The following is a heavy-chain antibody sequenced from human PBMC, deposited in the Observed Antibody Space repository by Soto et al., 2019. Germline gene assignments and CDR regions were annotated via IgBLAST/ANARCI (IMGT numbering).Heavy chain of an antibody. CDR1: GGTFSSYA. CDR2: IIPIFGTA. CDR3: ARGRGFPSYYYYGMDV. J-gene: IGHJ6*02. V-gene: IGHV1-69*01. Sequence: QVQLVQSGAEVKKPGSSVKVSCKASGGTFSSYAISWVLQAPGQGLEWMGGIIPIFGTANYAQKFQGRVTITADESTSTAYMELSSLRSEDTAVYYCARGRGFPSYYYYGMDVWGQGTTVTVSS.